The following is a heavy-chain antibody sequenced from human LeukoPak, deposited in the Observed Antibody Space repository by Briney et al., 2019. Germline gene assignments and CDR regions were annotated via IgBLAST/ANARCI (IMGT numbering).Heavy chain of an antibody. J-gene: IGHJ5*02. Sequence: ASVKVSCKASGYTFTSYGLSWVRQAPAQGLEWMGWISAYNGNTNYAQKLQGRVTMTTDTPTSTAYMELRSLRSDDTAVYYCARDGRGAGGLQGFDPWGQGTLVTVSS. V-gene: IGHV1-18*04. CDR1: GYTFTSYG. CDR3: ARDGRGAGGLQGFDP. D-gene: IGHD3-10*01. CDR2: ISAYNGNT.